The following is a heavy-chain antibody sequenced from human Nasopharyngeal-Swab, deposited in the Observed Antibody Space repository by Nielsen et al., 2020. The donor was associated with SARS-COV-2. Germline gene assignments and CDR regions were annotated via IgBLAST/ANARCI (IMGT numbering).Heavy chain of an antibody. Sequence: WVRQAPGQGLEWMGWINTNTGNPTYAQGFTGRFVFSLDTSVSTAYLQISSLKAEDTAVYYCARWNIAAAGTSSWFDPWGQGTLVTVSS. CDR2: INTNTGNP. CDR3: ARWNIAAAGTSSWFDP. J-gene: IGHJ5*02. D-gene: IGHD6-13*01. V-gene: IGHV7-4-1*02.